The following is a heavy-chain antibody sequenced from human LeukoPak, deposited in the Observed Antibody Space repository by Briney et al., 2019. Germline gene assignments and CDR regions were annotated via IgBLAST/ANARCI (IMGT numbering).Heavy chain of an antibody. V-gene: IGHV3-23*01. D-gene: IGHD3-22*01. J-gene: IGHJ4*02. CDR1: GFTFSIYA. Sequence: PGGSLRLSCAASGFTFSIYAMSWVRQAPGKGLEWVSAISGSGGSTYYTDSVKGRFTISRDNSKSTLYLQMNSLRAEDTAVYYCAKVDFYDTSGYYGPTFLDYWGQGTLVTVSS. CDR2: ISGSGGST. CDR3: AKVDFYDTSGYYGPTFLDY.